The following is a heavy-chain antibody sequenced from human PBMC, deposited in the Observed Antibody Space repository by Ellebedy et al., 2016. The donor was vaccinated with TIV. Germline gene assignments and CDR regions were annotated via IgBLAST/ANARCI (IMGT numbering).Heavy chain of an antibody. CDR1: GFTFSDYY. V-gene: IGHV3-11*06. D-gene: IGHD7-27*01. CDR2: ISSSSSYI. Sequence: GESLKISCAASGFTFSDYYMSWIRQAPGKGLEWVSSISSSSSYIYYADSVKGRFTISRDNAKNSLYLQMNSLRAEDTAVYYCASGLGKGGSPDAFDIWGQGTMVTVSS. J-gene: IGHJ3*02. CDR3: ASGLGKGGSPDAFDI.